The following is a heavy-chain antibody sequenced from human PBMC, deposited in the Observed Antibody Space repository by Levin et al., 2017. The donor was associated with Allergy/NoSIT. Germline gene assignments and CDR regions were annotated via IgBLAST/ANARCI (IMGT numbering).Heavy chain of an antibody. CDR3: ARDTTVGGEA. V-gene: IGHV3-7*03. CDR1: GFAFDNYW. D-gene: IGHD4-11*01. CDR2: IKPDGTDK. J-gene: IGHJ5*02. Sequence: GGSLRLSCAASGFAFDNYWMTWVRQSPGKGLEWVANIKPDGTDKYYAESVKGRFTISRDNARNSLFLQMNYLGTDDTAVYFCARDTTVGGEAWGQGTLVTVSS.